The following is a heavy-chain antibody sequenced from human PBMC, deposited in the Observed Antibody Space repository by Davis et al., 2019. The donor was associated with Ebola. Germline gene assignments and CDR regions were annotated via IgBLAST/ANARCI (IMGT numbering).Heavy chain of an antibody. CDR3: ARGIGGGAWFDP. D-gene: IGHD3-10*01. V-gene: IGHV4-34*01. J-gene: IGHJ5*02. CDR1: GGSFSGYY. CDR2: INHSGST. Sequence: MPSETLSLTCAVYGGSFSGYYWSWIRQPPGKGLAWIGEINHSGSTNYNPSLKSRVTISVDTSKNQFSLKLTSVTAADTAVYYCARGIGGGAWFDPWGQGTLVTVSS.